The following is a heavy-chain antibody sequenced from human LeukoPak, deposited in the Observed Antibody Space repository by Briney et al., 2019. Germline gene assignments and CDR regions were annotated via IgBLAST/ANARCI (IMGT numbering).Heavy chain of an antibody. CDR2: INSDGGTT. D-gene: IGHD3-10*01. Sequence: PGGSLRLSCGASGFTFGTYWTHWVRQAPGKGLVWVSGINSDGGTTTYADSVKGRFTISRDNAKNTLYLQMNNLRAEDTAIYYCATDSYVSGSYYRLFYWGQGTLVTVSS. J-gene: IGHJ4*02. CDR3: ATDSYVSGSYYRLFY. CDR1: GFTFGTYW. V-gene: IGHV3-74*01.